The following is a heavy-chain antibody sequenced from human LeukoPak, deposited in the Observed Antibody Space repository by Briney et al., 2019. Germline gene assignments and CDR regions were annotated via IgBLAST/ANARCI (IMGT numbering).Heavy chain of an antibody. J-gene: IGHJ4*02. V-gene: IGHV1-24*01. CDR1: GYTLTELS. D-gene: IGHD6-6*01. Sequence: ASVKVSCKVSGYTLTELSMHWVRQAPGKGLEWMGGFDPEDGETIYAQKFQGRVTMTRDTSTSTVYMELSSLRSEDTAVYYCARDLSAEWASSSSEGLDYWGQGTLVTVSS. CDR3: ARDLSAEWASSSSEGLDY. CDR2: FDPEDGET.